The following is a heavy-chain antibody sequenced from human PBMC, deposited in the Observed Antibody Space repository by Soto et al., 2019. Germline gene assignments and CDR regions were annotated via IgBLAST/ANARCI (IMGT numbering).Heavy chain of an antibody. CDR2: INSDGSST. CDR1: GFTFSNYW. D-gene: IGHD2-2*01. Sequence: EVQLVESGGGLVQPGGSLRLSCAASGFTFSNYWMYWVRQAPGKGLVWVSRINSDGSSTSYADSVKGRFTISRDNANNTLYVQMNSLRVEDTAVYYCTREVPVTNFDYWGQGTLVTVSS. J-gene: IGHJ4*02. V-gene: IGHV3-74*01. CDR3: TREVPVTNFDY.